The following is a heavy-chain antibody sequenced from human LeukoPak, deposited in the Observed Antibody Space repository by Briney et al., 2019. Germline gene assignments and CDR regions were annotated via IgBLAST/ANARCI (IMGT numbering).Heavy chain of an antibody. CDR3: ARAPNNDILTAYYFWAFDI. CDR1: GFSVSSNY. D-gene: IGHD3-9*01. J-gene: IGHJ3*02. V-gene: IGHV3-53*01. CDR2: IYRGGST. Sequence: GGSLRLSCAASGFSVSSNYMTWVRRAPGKGLEWVSVIYRGGSTYYADSVKGRFTISRDNSKDTLYLLMNSLRAEDTAVYYCARAPNNDILTAYYFWAFDIWGQGTMVTVSS.